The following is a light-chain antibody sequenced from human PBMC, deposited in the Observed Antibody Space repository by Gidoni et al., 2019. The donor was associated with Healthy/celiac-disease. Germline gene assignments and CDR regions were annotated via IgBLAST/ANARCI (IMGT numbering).Light chain of an antibody. CDR3: QQYGSSPPRYT. CDR1: QSVSSSY. V-gene: IGKV3-20*01. CDR2: GAS. Sequence: EIVLTQSPGTLSLSPGERATLSCRASQSVSSSYLAWYQQKPGQAPRLLIYGASSSATGIPDFTLTISRLEPEEFAVYYCQQYGSSPPRYTFGQGTKLEIK. J-gene: IGKJ2*01.